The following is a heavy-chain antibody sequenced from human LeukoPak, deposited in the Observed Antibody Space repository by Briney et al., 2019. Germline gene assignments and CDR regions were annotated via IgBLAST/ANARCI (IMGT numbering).Heavy chain of an antibody. Sequence: PGRSLRLSCTTSGLSFGDYAMSWVRQAPGKGLEWVGFIRSKAYGGTTEYAASVKGRFTISRDGSKSIAYLQMNSLKTEGTAVYYCTRLYSESTSWALDYWGQGTLVTVSS. J-gene: IGHJ4*02. D-gene: IGHD1-26*01. V-gene: IGHV3-49*04. CDR1: GLSFGDYA. CDR2: IRSKAYGGTT. CDR3: TRLYSESTSWALDY.